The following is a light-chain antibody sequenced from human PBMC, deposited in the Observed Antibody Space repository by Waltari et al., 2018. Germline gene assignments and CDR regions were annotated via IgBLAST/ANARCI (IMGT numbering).Light chain of an antibody. J-gene: IGKJ1*01. CDR2: WAS. CDR3: QQYYSTPPT. CDR1: QSVLYSSNNKNY. Sequence: DIVMTQSPDSLAVSLGERATINCKSSQSVLYSSNNKNYLAWYQQKPGQPPKLLIYWASTRESGGPDRFSCSGSGTDFTLTISSLQAEDVAVYYCQQYYSTPPTFGQGTKVEIK. V-gene: IGKV4-1*01.